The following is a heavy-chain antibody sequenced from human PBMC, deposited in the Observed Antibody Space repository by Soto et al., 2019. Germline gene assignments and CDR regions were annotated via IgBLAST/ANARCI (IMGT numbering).Heavy chain of an antibody. CDR1: GASISSGSYY. Sequence: SETLSLTCTVSGASISSGSYYWRWIRQLPGKGLEWIGYISNSGSTYYNPSLKSRVTISVDTSKNQFSLRVSSVTAADTAVYYRARAVYSNHVYWGQGTLVTVS. D-gene: IGHD4-4*01. CDR2: ISNSGST. J-gene: IGHJ4*02. CDR3: ARAVYSNHVY. V-gene: IGHV4-31*03.